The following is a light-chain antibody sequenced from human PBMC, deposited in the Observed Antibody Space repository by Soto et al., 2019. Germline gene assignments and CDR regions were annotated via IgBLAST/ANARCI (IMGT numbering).Light chain of an antibody. CDR2: GAS. CDR1: QSVSSNY. V-gene: IGKV3-20*01. Sequence: EIVLTQSPGTLSLFPGERATLSCRASQSVSSNYLAWYKQKPGQAPRLLIYGASSRATGIPDRFSGSGSGTDFSLTISRLEPEDFVVYYCQLYGRSPTWTFGQGTKVEIK. J-gene: IGKJ1*01. CDR3: QLYGRSPTWT.